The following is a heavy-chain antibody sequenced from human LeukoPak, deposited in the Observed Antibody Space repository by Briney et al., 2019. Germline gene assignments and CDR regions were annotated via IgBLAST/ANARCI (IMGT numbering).Heavy chain of an antibody. CDR2: IRTKSDGETV. V-gene: IGHV3-15*07. J-gene: IGHJ3*02. CDR3: ARAAPQYSYAFDI. D-gene: IGHD5-18*01. Sequence: GGSLRLSCAASGFTFSSACLSWVRQAPGKGLEWVGRIRTKSDGETVDYAAPVKGRFTISRDDSKNTLFLQMNSLKTEDTAVYYCARAAPQYSYAFDIWGQGTMVTVSS. CDR1: GFTFSSAC.